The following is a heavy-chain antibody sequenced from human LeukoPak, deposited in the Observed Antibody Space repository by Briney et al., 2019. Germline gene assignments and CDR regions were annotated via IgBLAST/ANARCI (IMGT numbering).Heavy chain of an antibody. J-gene: IGHJ6*03. Sequence: ASAKVSCKASGYTFTAYYMHWVRQAPGQGLEWMGWINPNSGGTNYAQKFQGRVTMTRDTSISTAYMELSRLRSDDTAVYYCATTVTTYYYYYYMDVWGKGTTVTVSS. D-gene: IGHD4-17*01. CDR2: INPNSGGT. V-gene: IGHV1-2*02. CDR1: GYTFTAYY. CDR3: ATTVTTYYYYYYMDV.